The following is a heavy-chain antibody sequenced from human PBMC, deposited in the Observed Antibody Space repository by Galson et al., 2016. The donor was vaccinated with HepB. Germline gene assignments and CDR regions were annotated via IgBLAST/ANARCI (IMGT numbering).Heavy chain of an antibody. CDR2: IYYSGST. CDR3: ARLFFRGGLDV. D-gene: IGHD3-10*01. CDR1: GGAISSNH. J-gene: IGHJ6*02. V-gene: IGHV4-59*01. Sequence: SETLSLTCTVSGGAISSNHWSWIRQPPGKGLQWIGYIYYSGSTNYNPSLKSRVTISLDTSKNQFSPKLSSVTAADTAVYYCARLFFRGGLDVWGQGTTVTVS.